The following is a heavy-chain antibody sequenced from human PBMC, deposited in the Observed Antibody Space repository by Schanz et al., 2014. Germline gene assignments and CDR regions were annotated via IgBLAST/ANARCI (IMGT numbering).Heavy chain of an antibody. Sequence: EVQLVESGGGLVKPGGSLRLSCAASGFTFSSYGMHWVRQAPGKGLEWVSYVSSSSSYTHYADSVKGRFTISRDNAKSSLYLQMNSLRVEDTAVYYCAASSGWHPSTDYWGQGTLVTVSS. V-gene: IGHV3-21*05. CDR3: AASSGWHPSTDY. J-gene: IGHJ4*02. CDR1: GFTFSSYG. CDR2: VSSSSSYT. D-gene: IGHD6-19*01.